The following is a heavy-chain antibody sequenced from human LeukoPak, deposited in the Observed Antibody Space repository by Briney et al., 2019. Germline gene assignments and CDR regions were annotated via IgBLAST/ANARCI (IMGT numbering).Heavy chain of an antibody. V-gene: IGHV4-34*01. CDR1: GGSFSGYC. Sequence: PSETLSLTCAVYGGSFSGYCRSWIRQPPGKGLEWIGEINHSGSTNYNPSLKSRVTISVDTSKNQFSLKLSSVTAADTAVYYCARYDASRYYFDYWGQGTLVTVSS. CDR2: INHSGST. CDR3: ARYDASRYYFDY. J-gene: IGHJ4*02. D-gene: IGHD3-3*01.